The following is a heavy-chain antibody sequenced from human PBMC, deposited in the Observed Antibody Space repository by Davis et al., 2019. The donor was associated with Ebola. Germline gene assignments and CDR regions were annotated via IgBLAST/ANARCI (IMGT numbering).Heavy chain of an antibody. V-gene: IGHV3-7*01. CDR2: IQQDGSEK. CDR3: ARNSRFYYYGMDV. D-gene: IGHD4-23*01. CDR1: GFSFSSYW. Sequence: GGSLRLSCATSGFSFSSYWMSWVRQTPGKGLEWVANIQQDGSEKFYVDSVKGRFTISRDNAKNSLYLQMNSLRAEDTAVYYCARNSRFYYYGMDVWGQGTTVTVSS. J-gene: IGHJ6*02.